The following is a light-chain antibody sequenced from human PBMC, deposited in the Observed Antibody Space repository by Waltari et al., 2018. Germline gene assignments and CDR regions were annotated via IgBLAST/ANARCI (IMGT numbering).Light chain of an antibody. CDR2: NNN. Sequence: QSVLTQPPSVSGAPGQRVPIPCTGSSTNIGAGYDVHWYQQVPGSAPKLLIFNNNNRPSGVPDRFSGSKSGTSASLAITGLQAEDEADYYCQSSDSSLRGSMFGGGTRLTVL. CDR3: QSSDSSLRGSM. CDR1: STNIGAGYD. J-gene: IGLJ3*02. V-gene: IGLV1-40*01.